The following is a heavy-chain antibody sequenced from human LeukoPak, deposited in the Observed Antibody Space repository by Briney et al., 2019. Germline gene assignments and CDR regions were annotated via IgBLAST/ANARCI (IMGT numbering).Heavy chain of an antibody. CDR3: ARVRYSGSYRYFDY. CDR1: GYTLTELS. J-gene: IGHJ4*02. CDR2: INPNSGGT. Sequence: ASVKVSCKVSGYTLTELSMHWVRQAPGQGLEWMGWINPNSGGTNYAQKFQGRVTMTRDTSISTAYMELSRLRSDDTAVYYCARVRYSGSYRYFDYWGQGTLVTVSS. V-gene: IGHV1-2*02. D-gene: IGHD1-26*01.